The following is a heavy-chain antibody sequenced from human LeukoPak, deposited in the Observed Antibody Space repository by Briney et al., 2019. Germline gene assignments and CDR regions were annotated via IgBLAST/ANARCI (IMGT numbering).Heavy chain of an antibody. J-gene: IGHJ3*02. CDR2: INHSGST. D-gene: IGHD4-17*01. CDR3: ARTTTVTTSAFDT. Sequence: SETLSLTCAVYGGSFSGYYWSWIRQPPGKGLEWIGEINHSGSTNYNPSLKSRVTISVDTSKNQFSLKLSSVTAADTAVYYCARTTTVTTSAFDTWGQGTMVTVSS. V-gene: IGHV4-34*01. CDR1: GGSFSGYY.